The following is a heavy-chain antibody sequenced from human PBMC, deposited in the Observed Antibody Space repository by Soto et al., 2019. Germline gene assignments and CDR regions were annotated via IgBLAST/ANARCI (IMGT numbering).Heavy chain of an antibody. CDR3: ARHPSSSWAYYYYMDV. J-gene: IGHJ6*03. CDR2: INHSGST. V-gene: IGHV4-34*01. D-gene: IGHD6-6*01. CDR1: GGSFSGYY. Sequence: SETLSLTCAVYGGSFSGYYWSWIRQPPGKGLEWIGEINHSGSTNYNPSLKSRVTISVDTSKNQFSLKLSSVTAADTAVYYCARHPSSSWAYYYYMDVCGKGTTVTVSS.